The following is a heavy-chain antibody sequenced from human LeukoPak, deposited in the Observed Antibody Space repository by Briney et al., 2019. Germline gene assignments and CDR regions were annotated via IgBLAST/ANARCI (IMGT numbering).Heavy chain of an antibody. Sequence: ASVKVSCKASGYTFTVYYMHWVRQATGQGLEWMGWMNPNSGNTGYAQKFQGRVTMTRNTSISTAYMELSSLRSEDTAVYYCARVLAADDGLYNWFDPWGQGTLVTVSS. V-gene: IGHV1-8*02. J-gene: IGHJ5*02. CDR2: MNPNSGNT. CDR3: ARVLAADDGLYNWFDP. D-gene: IGHD6-13*01. CDR1: GYTFTVYY.